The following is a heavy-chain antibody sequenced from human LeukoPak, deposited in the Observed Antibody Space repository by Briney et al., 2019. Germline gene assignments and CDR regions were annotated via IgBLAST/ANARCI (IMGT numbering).Heavy chain of an antibody. CDR3: ARVTDYDILTGYAPPYFDY. CDR2: INHSGST. D-gene: IGHD3-9*01. CDR1: DGTYSGYY. Sequence: NTSQNLYFTCAAYDGTYSGYYCKWIPKPPEKWLNWIRKINHSGSTNYNPSLKSRVTISVDTSKNQYSLKLSSVNAADTAVYYCARVTDYDILTGYAPPYFDYWGQGTLVTVSS. J-gene: IGHJ4*02. V-gene: IGHV4-34*01.